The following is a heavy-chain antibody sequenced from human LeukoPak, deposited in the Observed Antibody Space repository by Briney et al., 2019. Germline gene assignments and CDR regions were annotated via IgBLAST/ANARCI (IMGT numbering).Heavy chain of an antibody. V-gene: IGHV4-39*01. CDR3: ARSSGRPKNNNWFDP. D-gene: IGHD3-10*01. CDR2: IYDSGST. Sequence: PSETLSLTCTVSGGSIRSSYYYWGWIRQPPGKGLEWIGSIYDSGSTYYNPSLKSRVTISVDTSKNQFSLKLSSVTAADTAVYYCARSSGRPKNNNWFDPWGQGTLVTVSS. CDR1: GGSIRSSYYY. J-gene: IGHJ5*02.